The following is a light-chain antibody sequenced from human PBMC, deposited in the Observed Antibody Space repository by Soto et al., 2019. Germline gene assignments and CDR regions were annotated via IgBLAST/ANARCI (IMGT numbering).Light chain of an antibody. CDR2: DAS. CDR3: QQYDNLPLT. Sequence: DIQMTQSPSSLSASVGDRVTITCQASQDISNYLNWYQQKPGKAPKLLIYDASNLETGVPSRFSGSGSGTDFNFTISSLQPEEIATYYCQQYDNLPLTFGGGTKVEIK. J-gene: IGKJ4*01. V-gene: IGKV1-33*01. CDR1: QDISNY.